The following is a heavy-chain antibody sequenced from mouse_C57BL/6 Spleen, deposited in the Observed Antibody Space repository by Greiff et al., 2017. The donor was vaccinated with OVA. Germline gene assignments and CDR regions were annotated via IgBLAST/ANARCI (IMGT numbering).Heavy chain of an antibody. Sequence: QVQLQQSGAELVKPGASVKLSCKASGYTFTEYTIHWVKQRSGQGLEWIGWFYPGSGSIKYNEKFKDKATLTADKSSSTVYMKLSRLTSEDSAVYFCARHEDILYSNYVGFDVWGTGTTVTVSS. CDR1: GYTFTEYT. CDR3: ARHEDILYSNYVGFDV. D-gene: IGHD2-5*01. V-gene: IGHV1-62-2*01. J-gene: IGHJ1*03. CDR2: FYPGSGSI.